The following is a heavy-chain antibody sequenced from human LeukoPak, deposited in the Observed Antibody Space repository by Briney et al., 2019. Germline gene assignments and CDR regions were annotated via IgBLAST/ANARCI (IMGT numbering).Heavy chain of an antibody. Sequence: SETLSLTCAVYGGSFSGYYWSWIRQPPGKGLEWIGEINHSGSTNYNPSLKSRVTISVDTSTNQFSLKLSSVTAADTAVYYCAKEIDSSSYYYYGMDVWGQGTTVTVSS. D-gene: IGHD6-13*01. CDR2: INHSGST. CDR3: AKEIDSSSYYYYGMDV. J-gene: IGHJ6*02. V-gene: IGHV4-34*01. CDR1: GGSFSGYY.